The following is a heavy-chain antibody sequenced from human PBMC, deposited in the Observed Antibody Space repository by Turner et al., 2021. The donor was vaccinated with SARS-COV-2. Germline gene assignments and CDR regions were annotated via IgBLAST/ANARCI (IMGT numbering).Heavy chain of an antibody. Sequence: EVQLLESGGGLVQPVGSLRLSCAASGFTFSSYAMSWVRQAPGKGLEWVSVISGSGGSTYYADSVKGRFTISRDNSKNTLYLQMNSLRAEDTAVYYCAKDLDYVWGSYRSTEYFQHWGQGTLVTVSS. J-gene: IGHJ1*01. CDR3: AKDLDYVWGSYRSTEYFQH. V-gene: IGHV3-23*01. CDR2: ISGSGGST. D-gene: IGHD3-16*02. CDR1: GFTFSSYA.